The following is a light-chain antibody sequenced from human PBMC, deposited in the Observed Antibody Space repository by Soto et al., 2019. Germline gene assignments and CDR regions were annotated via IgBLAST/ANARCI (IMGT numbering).Light chain of an antibody. Sequence: EIVLTQSPGTLSLSPGERATLSCRASQSVSSSYLAWYQQKPGQAPRLLIFGVSSRATGIPDRFSGSGSGTDFILTISRLEPEDSAVYYCQQYGSSPTFGGGTKVDVK. CDR1: QSVSSSY. CDR2: GVS. J-gene: IGKJ4*01. CDR3: QQYGSSPT. V-gene: IGKV3-20*01.